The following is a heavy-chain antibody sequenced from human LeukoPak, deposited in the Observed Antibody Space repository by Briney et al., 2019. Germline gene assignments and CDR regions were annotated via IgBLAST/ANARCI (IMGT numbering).Heavy chain of an antibody. CDR2: IYHSGST. CDR3: ARLARGANRWFDP. Sequence: PSETLSLTCAVSGYSISSGYYWGWIRQPPGKGLEWIGSIYHSGSTYYNPSLKSRLTILVDTSKNQFSLKLSSVTAADTAVYYCARLARGANRWFDPWGQGTLVTVSS. D-gene: IGHD1-26*01. CDR1: GYSISSGYY. J-gene: IGHJ5*02. V-gene: IGHV4-38-2*01.